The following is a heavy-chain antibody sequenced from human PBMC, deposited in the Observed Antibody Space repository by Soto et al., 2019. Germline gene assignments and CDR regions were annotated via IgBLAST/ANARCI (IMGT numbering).Heavy chain of an antibody. Sequence: EVQLVESGGGLVQPGGSLRLSCAASGFTFSSYWIHWVRQAPGKGLVWVSRGDSGGSTTNYADSVKGRFTISRDNAKKTLYLQRNSLSDEDTAVYHCVRGAFHHYYRDSWGQGTLVTVSS. CDR2: GDSGGSTT. CDR3: VRGAFHHYYRDS. J-gene: IGHJ4*02. V-gene: IGHV3-74*01. D-gene: IGHD2-21*01. CDR1: GFTFSSYW.